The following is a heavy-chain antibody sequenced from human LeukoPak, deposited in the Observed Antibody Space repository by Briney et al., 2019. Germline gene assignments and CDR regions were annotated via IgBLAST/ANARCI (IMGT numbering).Heavy chain of an antibody. V-gene: IGHV4-39*01. J-gene: IGHJ4*02. D-gene: IGHD1-26*01. CDR3: AGLGATARHFDY. CDR1: GASIRSGDYY. Sequence: SETLSLTCTVSGASIRSGDYYWSWIRQPPGKGLEWIGSIYYSGSTYYNPSLKSRVTISVDTSKNQFSLKLSSVTAADTAVYYCAGLGATARHFDYWGQGTLVTVSS. CDR2: IYYSGST.